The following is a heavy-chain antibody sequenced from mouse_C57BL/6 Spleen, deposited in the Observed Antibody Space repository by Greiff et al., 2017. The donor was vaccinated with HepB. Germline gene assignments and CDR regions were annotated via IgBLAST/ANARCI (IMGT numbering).Heavy chain of an antibody. Sequence: QVQLQQSGAELVKPGASVKISCKASGYAFSSYWMNWVKQRPGKGLEWIGQIYPGDGATNYNGKFKGKATLTADKSSSTAYMQLSSLTSEDSAVYFCARGGDYWYFDVWGTGTTVTVSS. J-gene: IGHJ1*03. CDR2: IYPGDGAT. D-gene: IGHD1-1*02. CDR1: GYAFSSYW. V-gene: IGHV1-80*01. CDR3: ARGGDYWYFDV.